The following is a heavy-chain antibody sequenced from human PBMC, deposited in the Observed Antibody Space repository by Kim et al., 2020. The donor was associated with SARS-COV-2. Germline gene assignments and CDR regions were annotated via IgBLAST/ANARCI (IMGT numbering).Heavy chain of an antibody. CDR3: ARAMVRGVMVDAFDI. CDR1: GGSISSGGYY. Sequence: SETLSLTCTVSGGSISSGGYYWSWIRQHPGKGLEWIGYIYYSGSTYYNPSLKSRVTISVDTSKNQFSLKLSSVTAADTAVYYCARAMVRGVMVDAFDIWGQGTMVTVSS. V-gene: IGHV4-31*03. D-gene: IGHD3-10*01. J-gene: IGHJ3*02. CDR2: IYYSGST.